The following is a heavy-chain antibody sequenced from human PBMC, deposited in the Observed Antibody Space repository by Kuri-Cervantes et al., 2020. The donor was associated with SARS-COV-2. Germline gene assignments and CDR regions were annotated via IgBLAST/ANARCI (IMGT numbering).Heavy chain of an antibody. V-gene: IGHV2-70*04. CDR1: GFSLSTSGMR. J-gene: IGHJ4*02. CDR2: IDWDDDK. Sequence: SGPTLVKPTQTLTLTCTFSGFSLSTSGMRVSWIRQPPGKALEWLARIDWDDDKFYSTSLKTRLTIPKDTSKNQVVLTMTNMDPVDTATYYCARSTTGFTAMVTDYFDYWGQGTLVTVSS. D-gene: IGHD5-18*01. CDR3: ARSTTGFTAMVTDYFDY.